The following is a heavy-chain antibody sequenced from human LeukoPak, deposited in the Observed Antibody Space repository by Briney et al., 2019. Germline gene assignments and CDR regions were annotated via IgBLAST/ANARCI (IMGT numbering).Heavy chain of an antibody. Sequence: SETLSLTCAVYGGSFSGYYWSWIRQPPGKGLEWIGEINHSGSTNYNPSLKSRVTISVDTSKNQFSLKLSSVTAADTAVYYCARLLTKVTYNYYDYYYYMDVWGKGTTVTVSS. CDR1: GGSFSGYY. D-gene: IGHD3-22*01. CDR3: ARLLTKVTYNYYDYYYYMDV. J-gene: IGHJ6*03. V-gene: IGHV4-34*01. CDR2: INHSGST.